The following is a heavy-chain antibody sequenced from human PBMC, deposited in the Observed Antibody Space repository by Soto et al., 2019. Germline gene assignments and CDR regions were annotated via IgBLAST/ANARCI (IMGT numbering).Heavy chain of an antibody. CDR2: IVVGSGNT. J-gene: IGHJ4*02. CDR3: AAVPVWLDLYYFDY. Sequence: SVNVSCKTAGFTFSISAVQWVRQARGQRLEWIGWIVVGSGNTNYAQKFQERVTITRDMSTSTAYMELSSLRSEDTAVYYCAAVPVWLDLYYFDYWGQGALVTVSS. D-gene: IGHD6-19*01. CDR1: GFTFSISA. V-gene: IGHV1-58*01.